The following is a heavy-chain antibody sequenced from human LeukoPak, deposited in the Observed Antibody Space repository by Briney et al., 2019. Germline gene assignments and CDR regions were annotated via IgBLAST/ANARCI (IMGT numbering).Heavy chain of an antibody. CDR1: GGSISSGSYY. CDR2: IYTSGST. Sequence: SQTLSLTCTVSGGSISSGSYYWSWIRQPAGKGLEWIGRIYTSGSTNYNPSLKSRVTISVDTSKNQFSLKLSSVTAADTAVYYCARGLTITRYNWAFDYWGQGTLVTVSS. J-gene: IGHJ4*02. D-gene: IGHD1-20*01. V-gene: IGHV4-61*02. CDR3: ARGLTITRYNWAFDY.